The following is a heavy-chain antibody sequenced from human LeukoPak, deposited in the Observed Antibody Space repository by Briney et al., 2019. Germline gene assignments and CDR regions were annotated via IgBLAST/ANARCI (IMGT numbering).Heavy chain of an antibody. D-gene: IGHD1-26*01. CDR3: AAAGWYSGSWVFDY. V-gene: IGHV1-58*02. CDR2: IVVGSGNT. CDR1: GFTFTSSA. Sequence: ASVKVSCKASGFTFTSSAMQWVRQARGQRLEWIGRIVVGSGNTNYAQKFQERVTITRDMSTSTAYMELSSLRSEDTAVYYCAAAGWYSGSWVFDYWGQGTLVTVSS. J-gene: IGHJ4*02.